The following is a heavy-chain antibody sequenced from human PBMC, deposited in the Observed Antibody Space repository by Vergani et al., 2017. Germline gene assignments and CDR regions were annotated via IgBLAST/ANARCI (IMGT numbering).Heavy chain of an antibody. V-gene: IGHV3-53*01. J-gene: IGHJ3*02. CDR3: ARDTFMIAAAGTRAFDI. CDR1: GFTVSSNY. D-gene: IGHD6-13*01. CDR2: IYSGGST. Sequence: EVQLLESGGGLIQPGGSLRLSCAASGFTVSSNYMSWVRQAPGKGLEWVSVIYSGGSTYYADSVKGRFTISRDNSKNTLYLQMNSLRAEDTAVYYCARDTFMIAAAGTRAFDIWGQGTMVTVSS.